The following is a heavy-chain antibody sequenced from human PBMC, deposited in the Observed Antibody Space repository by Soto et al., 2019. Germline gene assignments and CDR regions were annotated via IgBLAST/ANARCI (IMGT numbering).Heavy chain of an antibody. CDR2: ISAYNGDT. V-gene: IGHV1-18*01. CDR3: ARSGLPDPVVVVGHTPFDP. CDR1: GYTFTNYD. D-gene: IGHD2-15*01. J-gene: IGHJ5*02. Sequence: ASVKVSCKASGYTFTNYDINWVRQAPGQGLEWMGWISAYNGDTNYAQKLQGRVTMTTDTSTSTAYMELRSLRSDDTAVYYCARSGLPDPVVVVGHTPFDPWGQGTMVTVYS.